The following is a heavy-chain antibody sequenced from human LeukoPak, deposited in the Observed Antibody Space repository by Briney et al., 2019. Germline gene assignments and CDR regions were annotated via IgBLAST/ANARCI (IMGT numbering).Heavy chain of an antibody. D-gene: IGHD6-19*01. CDR2: IYHSGST. J-gene: IGHJ4*02. Sequence: PSETLSLICAVSGGSISSSNWWSWVRQPPGKGLEWIGEIYHSGSTNYNPSLKSRVTISVDKSKNQFSLKLSSVTAADTAVYYCARWDSGWYFFDYWGQGTLVTVSS. V-gene: IGHV4-4*02. CDR3: ARWDSGWYFFDY. CDR1: GGSISSSNW.